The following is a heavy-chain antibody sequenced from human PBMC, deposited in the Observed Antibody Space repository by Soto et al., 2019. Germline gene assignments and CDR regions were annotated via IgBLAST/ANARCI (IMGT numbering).Heavy chain of an antibody. CDR2: IFYSGGT. J-gene: IGHJ5*02. V-gene: IGHV4-39*01. Sequence: QLLLQESGPGLVKPSETLSLTCTVSGGSILDSTYYWAWIRQSPGKGLEWIGTIFYSGGTFYTPSLXXXLXXSVDPSNNQFSLQLSSVTAADTAVYYCARQASGYYYGWFDPWGQGTLVTVSS. D-gene: IGHD3-22*01. CDR3: ARQASGYYYGWFDP. CDR1: GGSILDSTYY.